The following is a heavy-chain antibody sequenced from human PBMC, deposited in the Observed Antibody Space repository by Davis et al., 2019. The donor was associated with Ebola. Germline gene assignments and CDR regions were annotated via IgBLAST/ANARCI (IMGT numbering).Heavy chain of an antibody. D-gene: IGHD6-19*01. Sequence: ASVKVSCKSSGYTFTGYYMHWVRQAPGQGLDWMGWINPNSGGTNYAQKFQGRVTMTRDTSISTAYMELSRLRSDDTAVYYCAADSGWYVDYYYYGMDVWGQGTTVTVSS. J-gene: IGHJ6*02. V-gene: IGHV1-2*02. CDR2: INPNSGGT. CDR1: GYTFTGYY. CDR3: AADSGWYVDYYYYGMDV.